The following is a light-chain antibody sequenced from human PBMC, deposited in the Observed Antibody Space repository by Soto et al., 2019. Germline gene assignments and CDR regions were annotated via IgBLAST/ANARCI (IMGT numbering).Light chain of an antibody. CDR1: SAHSSYD. CDR2: VNSDGTH. CDR3: QTWGTGSVV. V-gene: IGLV4-69*01. J-gene: IGLJ3*02. Sequence: QSVLTQSPSASASLVASVKLSCTLSSAHSSYDIAWHQQRPEKGPRILMKVNSDGTHNRGGGIPDRFSGSGSGAERHLTISRLQSEDEGDYYCQTWGTGSVVFGGGTKLTVL.